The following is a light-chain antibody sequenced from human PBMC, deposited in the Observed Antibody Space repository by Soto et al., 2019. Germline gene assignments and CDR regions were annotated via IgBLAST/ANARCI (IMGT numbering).Light chain of an antibody. Sequence: DIQMTQSPSSLSASVGDRVTITCRASQGIGNYLAWYQQKPGKVPKLLIFAASTLQSGVPSRFRGSGSGTDFTLTISSLQPEDVATYYCQKYNVAHGTFGPGTKVDIK. CDR3: QKYNVAHGT. CDR1: QGIGNY. V-gene: IGKV1-27*01. CDR2: AAS. J-gene: IGKJ3*01.